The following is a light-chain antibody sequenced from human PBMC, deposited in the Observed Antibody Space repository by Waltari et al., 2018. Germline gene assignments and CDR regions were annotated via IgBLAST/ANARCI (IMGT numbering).Light chain of an antibody. V-gene: IGLV1-44*01. CDR3: ATWDDSLNGVV. CDR2: SNN. J-gene: IGLJ2*01. Sequence: QSVLTQPPSASGTPGQGVTISCSGSRSNIGPNTVNWYQQLPVTAPKVLMYSNNQRPSGVPDRFSGSKSGTSASLAVSGLQSEDEGDYYCATWDDSLNGVVFGGGTKLTVL. CDR1: RSNIGPNT.